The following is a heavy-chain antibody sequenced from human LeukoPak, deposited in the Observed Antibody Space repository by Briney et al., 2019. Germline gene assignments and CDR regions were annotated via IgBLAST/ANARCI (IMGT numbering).Heavy chain of an antibody. CDR1: GASVSNYY. CDR2: FSYSGST. V-gene: IGHV4-59*02. CDR3: ARGRAGPPRSLYYYYYYGMDV. D-gene: IGHD4-17*01. J-gene: IGHJ6*02. Sequence: SETLSLTCTVSGASVSNYYWSWIRQPPGKGLEWIGYFSYSGSTNYNPSLKSRVTISVDTSKNQFSLKLSSVTAADTAVYYCARGRAGPPRSLYYYYYYGMDVWGQGTTVTVSS.